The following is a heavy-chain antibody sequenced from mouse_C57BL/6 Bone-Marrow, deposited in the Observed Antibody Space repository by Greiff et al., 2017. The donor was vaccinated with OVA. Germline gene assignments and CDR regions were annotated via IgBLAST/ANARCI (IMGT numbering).Heavy chain of an antibody. CDR3: TRDYGSSYSAWFAY. J-gene: IGHJ3*01. D-gene: IGHD1-1*01. CDR2: IYPGNSDT. CDR1: GYTFTSYW. Sequence: SGTVLARPGASVKMSCKTSGYTFTSYWMHWVKQRPGQGLEWIGAIYPGNSDTSYNQKFKGKAKLTAVTSASTAYMELSSLTNEDSAVYYCTRDYGSSYSAWFAYWGQGTLVTVSA. V-gene: IGHV1-5*01.